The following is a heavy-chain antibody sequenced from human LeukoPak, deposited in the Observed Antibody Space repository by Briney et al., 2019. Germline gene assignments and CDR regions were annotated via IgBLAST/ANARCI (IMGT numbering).Heavy chain of an antibody. CDR1: GLTFSSFG. J-gene: IGHJ4*02. Sequence: GGSLRLSCAVSGLTFSSFGMHWVRQAPGKGLEWVALISYDGTGKYYADSVKGRFTISRDKSKNTLYLQMNSLRVDDTAVYYCARDSSGPAFWGQGTLVTVSS. D-gene: IGHD6-19*01. CDR3: ARDSSGPAF. CDR2: ISYDGTGK. V-gene: IGHV3-30*03.